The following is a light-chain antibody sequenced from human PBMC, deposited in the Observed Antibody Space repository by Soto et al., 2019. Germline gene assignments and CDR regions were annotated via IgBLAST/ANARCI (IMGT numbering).Light chain of an antibody. CDR3: AAWDDSLTAVV. Sequence: QSVLTQPPSASGTPGQRVTISCSGSSSNIGINTVNWYQQLPGAAPKLLIYSNDQRPSDVPDRMSGSKSGTSASLAFSGLQSEDEADYYCAAWDDSLTAVVFGGGTKLTVL. CDR2: SND. CDR1: SSNIGINT. V-gene: IGLV1-44*01. J-gene: IGLJ2*01.